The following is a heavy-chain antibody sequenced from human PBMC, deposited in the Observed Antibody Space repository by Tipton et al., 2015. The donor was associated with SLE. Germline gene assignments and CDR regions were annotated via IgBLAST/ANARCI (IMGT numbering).Heavy chain of an antibody. J-gene: IGHJ4*02. CDR3: ASSPGIAAYFNY. V-gene: IGHV4-59*12. Sequence: TLSLTCSLSTGSMKSFFWTWIRQSPEKGLEWIGEISDSGSPKYNPSFLSRATMSADSSKKNFSLTLTSVTVADTAIYFCASSPGIAAYFNYWGQGTLVTVSS. CDR1: TGSMKSFF. D-gene: IGHD6-13*01. CDR2: ISDSGSP.